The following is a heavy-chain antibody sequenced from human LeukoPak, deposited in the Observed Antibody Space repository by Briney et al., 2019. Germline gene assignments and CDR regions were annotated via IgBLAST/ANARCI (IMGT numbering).Heavy chain of an antibody. CDR1: GFTFSSFW. Sequence: GGSLRLSCAASGFTFSSFWMSWVRQAPGKGLEWVASIKQDGSEKKYVDSVEGRFTISRDNARNSLHLQMNSLRADDTAVYHCARDRISGTDYWGQGTRVAVSS. CDR2: IKQDGSEK. V-gene: IGHV3-7*01. J-gene: IGHJ4*02. D-gene: IGHD1-20*01. CDR3: ARDRISGTDY.